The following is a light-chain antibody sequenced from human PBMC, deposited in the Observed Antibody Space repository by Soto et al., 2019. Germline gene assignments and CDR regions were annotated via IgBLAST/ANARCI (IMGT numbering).Light chain of an antibody. CDR2: DVS. J-gene: IGLJ3*02. CDR1: SSDVGGYNY. CDR3: SSYTTSSTWV. Sequence: QSVLTQPASVSGSPGQSITISCTGTSSDVGGYNYVSWFQQHPGKAPKVIISDVSNRPSGVSNRFSGSKSGNTASLTISGLQAEDEADYYCSSYTTSSTWVFGGGTQLTVL. V-gene: IGLV2-14*01.